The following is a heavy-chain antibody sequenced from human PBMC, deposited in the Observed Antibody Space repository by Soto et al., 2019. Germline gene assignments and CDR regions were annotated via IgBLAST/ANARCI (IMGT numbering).Heavy chain of an antibody. Sequence: SETLSLTCTVSGGSISSYYWSWIRQPPGKGLEWIGYIYYSGSTNYNPSLKSRVTISVDTSKNQFSLKLSSVTAADTAVYYCARVLPLGYCSGGSCYPTASFDYWGQGTLVTVSS. V-gene: IGHV4-59*01. D-gene: IGHD2-15*01. CDR2: IYYSGST. CDR3: ARVLPLGYCSGGSCYPTASFDY. J-gene: IGHJ4*02. CDR1: GGSISSYY.